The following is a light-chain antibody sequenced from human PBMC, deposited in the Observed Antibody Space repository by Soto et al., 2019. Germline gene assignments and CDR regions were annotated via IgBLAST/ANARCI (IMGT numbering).Light chain of an antibody. J-gene: IGLJ1*01. CDR3: AAWDDSLKGFV. V-gene: IGLV1-44*01. CDR2: SDT. Sequence: QSVLTQPPSASGTPGQRATISCSGSSSNIGSNTVNWYQQFPGTAPKLLIYSDTQRPSGVPDRFSGSKPGTSASLAIGGLQSEDEADYYCAAWDDSLKGFVFGTGTKVTVL. CDR1: SSNIGSNT.